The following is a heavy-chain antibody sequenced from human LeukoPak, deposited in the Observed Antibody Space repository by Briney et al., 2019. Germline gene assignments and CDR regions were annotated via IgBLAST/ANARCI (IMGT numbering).Heavy chain of an antibody. V-gene: IGHV3-23*01. CDR2: ISGSGGST. CDR3: AKSGRFLEWYLLRDYYYGMDV. J-gene: IGHJ6*02. D-gene: IGHD3-3*01. Sequence: GGSLRLSCAASGFTFSSYAMSWVRQAPGKGLEWVAAISGSGGSTYYADSVKGRFTISRDNSKNTLYLQMNSLRAEDTAVYYCAKSGRFLEWYLLRDYYYGMDVWGQGTTVTVSS. CDR1: GFTFSSYA.